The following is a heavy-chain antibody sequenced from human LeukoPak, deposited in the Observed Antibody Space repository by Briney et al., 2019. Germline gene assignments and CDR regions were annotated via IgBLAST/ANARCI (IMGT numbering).Heavy chain of an antibody. CDR3: ARRARYSSTWYSLYYFDY. CDR2: IGTAGDT. V-gene: IGHV3-13*01. CDR1: GFTFSSYD. D-gene: IGHD6-13*01. Sequence: PGGSLRLSCAASGFTFSSYDMHWVRHATGKGLEWVSAIGTAGDTYYPGSVKGRFTISRENAKNSLYLQMNSLRAGDTAVYYRARRARYSSTWYSLYYFDYWGQGTLVTVSS. J-gene: IGHJ4*02.